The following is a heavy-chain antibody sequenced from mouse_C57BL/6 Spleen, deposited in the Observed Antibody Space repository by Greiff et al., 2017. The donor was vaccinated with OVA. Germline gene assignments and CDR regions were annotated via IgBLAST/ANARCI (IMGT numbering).Heavy chain of an antibody. CDR1: GYTFTSYT. CDR2: INPSSGYT. J-gene: IGHJ2*01. V-gene: IGHV1-4*01. D-gene: IGHD2-3*01. Sequence: QVQLQQSGAELARPGASVKMSCKASGYTFTSYTMHWVKQRPGQGLEWIGYINPSSGYTKYNQKFKDKATLTADKSSSTAYMQLSSLTSEDSAVYYCASRWLRGYFDYWGQGTTLTVSS. CDR3: ASRWLRGYFDY.